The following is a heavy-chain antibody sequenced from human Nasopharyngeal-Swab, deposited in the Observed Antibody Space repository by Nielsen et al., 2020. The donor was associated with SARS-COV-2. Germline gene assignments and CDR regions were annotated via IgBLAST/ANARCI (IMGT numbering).Heavy chain of an antibody. J-gene: IGHJ4*02. CDR2: INTNTGNP. CDR3: ARDQLTGYSSGWFTFDY. Sequence: ASVKVSCKASGYTSTSYAMNWVRQAPGQGLEWMGWINTNTGNPTYAQGFTGRFVFSLDTSVSTAYLQISSLKAEDTAVYYCARDQLTGYSSGWFTFDYWGQGTLVTVSS. V-gene: IGHV7-4-1*02. D-gene: IGHD6-19*01. CDR1: GYTSTSYA.